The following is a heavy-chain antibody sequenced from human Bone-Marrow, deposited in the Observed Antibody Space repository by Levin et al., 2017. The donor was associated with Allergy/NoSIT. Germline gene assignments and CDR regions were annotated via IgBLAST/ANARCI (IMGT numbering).Heavy chain of an antibody. CDR1: GFTFSSYW. Sequence: GVSLRLSCAASGFTFSSYWMHWVRQAPGKGLVWVSRINSDGSSTSYADSVKGRVTISRDNAKNTLYLQMNTVRAEDTAVYYCAKGGGKVFDYWGQGTLVTVSS. J-gene: IGHJ4*02. V-gene: IGHV3-74*01. D-gene: IGHD3-16*01. CDR3: AKGGGKVFDY. CDR2: INSDGSST.